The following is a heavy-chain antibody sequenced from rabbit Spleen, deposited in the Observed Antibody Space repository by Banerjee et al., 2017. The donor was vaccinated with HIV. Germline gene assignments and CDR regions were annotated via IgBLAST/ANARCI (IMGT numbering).Heavy chain of an antibody. Sequence: QEQPEESGGGLVKPEGSLTLTCKASGFSFSDRDVMCWVRQAPGKGLEWIACINTATGKPVYASWAKGRFTISKTSSTTVTLQMTSLTVADTATYFCARGSAAMTMVITGYYLNLWGQGTLVTVS. CDR3: ARGSAAMTMVITGYYLNL. J-gene: IGHJ4*01. D-gene: IGHD2-1*01. CDR2: INTATGKP. V-gene: IGHV1S45*01. CDR1: GFSFSDRDV.